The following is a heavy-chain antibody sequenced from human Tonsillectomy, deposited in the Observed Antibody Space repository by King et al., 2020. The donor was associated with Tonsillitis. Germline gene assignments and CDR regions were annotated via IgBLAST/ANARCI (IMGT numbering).Heavy chain of an antibody. Sequence: VQLVESGGGVVQPGRSLRLSCAASGFTFRNCAMHWVRQAPGKWPEWVAVVSFDGMDKYYGDSVKGRFTISRDNSKKTVYLQMNSLRAEDTAAYYCAKDRGGNILTGYYSILDYWGQGALVTVSS. J-gene: IGHJ4*02. CDR1: GFTFRNCA. CDR3: AKDRGGNILTGYYSILDY. V-gene: IGHV3-30*18. D-gene: IGHD3-9*01. CDR2: VSFDGMDK.